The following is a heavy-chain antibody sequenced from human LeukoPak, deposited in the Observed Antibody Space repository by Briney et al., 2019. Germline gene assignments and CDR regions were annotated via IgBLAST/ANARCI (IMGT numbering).Heavy chain of an antibody. J-gene: IGHJ5*02. CDR1: GGSMSSYY. V-gene: IGHV4-4*07. Sequence: PSETLSLTCTVSGGSMSSYYWSLIRQPAGKGLEWIGRIHTSGTTYCNPSLKSRVTMSVDTSKNQFSLRLTSVTAADTAVYYCARGDYFDGGGRNWFDPWGQGTLVTVSS. CDR2: IHTSGTT. CDR3: ARGDYFDGGGRNWFDP. D-gene: IGHD3-16*01.